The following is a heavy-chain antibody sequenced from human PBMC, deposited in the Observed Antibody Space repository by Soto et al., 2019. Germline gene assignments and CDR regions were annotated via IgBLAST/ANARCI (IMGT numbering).Heavy chain of an antibody. CDR1: GGSISSTSYA. Sequence: SETLSLTCNASGGSISSTSYAWGWIRQSPGKGLEWIGTIDYSGTIYYNPSLKSRITISGDTSKNQISLKLSSVTAADTAVYYCAIYVNTHAYEYYFDSLGHGPLVTVS. D-gene: IGHD3-3*01. CDR3: AIYVNTHAYEYYFDS. V-gene: IGHV4-39*01. J-gene: IGHJ4*01. CDR2: IDYSGTI.